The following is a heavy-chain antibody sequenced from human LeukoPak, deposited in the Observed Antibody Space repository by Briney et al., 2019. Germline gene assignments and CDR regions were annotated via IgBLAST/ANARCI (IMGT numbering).Heavy chain of an antibody. J-gene: IGHJ4*02. CDR2: ISYDGSNK. CDR3: AKDLELTTVKGRYFDY. Sequence: TGGSLRLSCAASAFTFSSYGMHWVRQAPGKGLEWVAVISYDGSNKYYADSLRGRFTISRDNSKNTLYLQMNSLRAEDTAVYSCAKDLELTTVKGRYFDYWGPGTLVTVSS. V-gene: IGHV3-30*18. CDR1: AFTFSSYG. D-gene: IGHD4-11*01.